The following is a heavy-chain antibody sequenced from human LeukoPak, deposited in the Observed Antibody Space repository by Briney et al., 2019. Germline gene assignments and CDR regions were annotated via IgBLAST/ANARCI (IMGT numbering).Heavy chain of an antibody. J-gene: IGHJ4*02. CDR1: GGSISSFY. D-gene: IGHD2-15*01. V-gene: IGHV4-59*08. Sequence: SETLSLTCTVSGGSISSFYWSWIRQPPGKGLEWIGYIYNTENTNYNPSLKSRVTISVDMSKNQFSLKLSSVTAADTAVYYCVRSSTYHLFDDWGLGTLVTVSS. CDR3: VRSSTYHLFDD. CDR2: IYNTENT.